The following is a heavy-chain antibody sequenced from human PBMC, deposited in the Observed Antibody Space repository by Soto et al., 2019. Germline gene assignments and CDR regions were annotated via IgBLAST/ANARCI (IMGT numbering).Heavy chain of an antibody. V-gene: IGHV3-30-3*01. CDR2: ISYDGSNK. CDR1: GFTFSSYA. D-gene: IGHD1-1*01. J-gene: IGHJ5*02. CDR3: AGRNPEGWFDP. Sequence: QVQLVESGGGVVQPGRSLRLSCAASGFTFSSYAMHWVRQAPGKGLEWVAVISYDGSNKYYADSVKGRFTISRDNSKNTLYLQMNSLRAEDTAVYYCAGRNPEGWFDPWGQGTLVTVSS.